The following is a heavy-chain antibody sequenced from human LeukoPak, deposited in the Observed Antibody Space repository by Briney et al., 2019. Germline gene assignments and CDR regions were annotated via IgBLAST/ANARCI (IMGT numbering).Heavy chain of an antibody. CDR1: GFTFSSYS. CDR3: ARAKPKNMVRGLIMRRESRYYFDY. D-gene: IGHD3-10*01. CDR2: ISSSSSYI. Sequence: PGGSLRLSCAASGFTFSSYSMNWVRQAPGKGLEWVSSISSSSSYIYYADSVKGRFTISRDNSKSTLYIQMNSLRAEDTAVYYCARAKPKNMVRGLIMRRESRYYFDYWGQGTLVTVSS. J-gene: IGHJ4*02. V-gene: IGHV3-21*04.